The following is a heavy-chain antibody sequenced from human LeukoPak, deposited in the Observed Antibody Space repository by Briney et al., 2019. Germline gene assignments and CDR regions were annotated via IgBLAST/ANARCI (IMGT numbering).Heavy chain of an antibody. CDR2: IYHSGST. V-gene: IGHV4-38-2*01. CDR3: ARSQDGPFDY. J-gene: IGHJ4*02. Sequence: SETLSLTRAVSGYSISSGYYWGWIRQPPGKGLEWIGSIYHSGSTYYNPSLKSRVTISVDTSKNQFSLKLSSVTAADTAVYYCARSQDGPFDYWGQGTLVTVSS. CDR1: GYSISSGYY.